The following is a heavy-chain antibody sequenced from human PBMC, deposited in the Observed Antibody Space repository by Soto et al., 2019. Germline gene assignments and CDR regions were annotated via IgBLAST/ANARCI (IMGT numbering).Heavy chain of an antibody. CDR3: AREGANCGGDCPGILDY. D-gene: IGHD2-21*02. CDR1: GGTFSSYA. CDR2: IIPIFGTA. V-gene: IGHV1-69*12. J-gene: IGHJ4*02. Sequence: QVQLVQSGAEVKKPGSSVKVSCKASGGTFSSYAISWVRQAPGQGLEWMGGIIPIFGTANYAQKFQGRVTITADESTSTAYRELSSLRSEDTAVYYCAREGANCGGDCPGILDYWGQGTLVTVSS.